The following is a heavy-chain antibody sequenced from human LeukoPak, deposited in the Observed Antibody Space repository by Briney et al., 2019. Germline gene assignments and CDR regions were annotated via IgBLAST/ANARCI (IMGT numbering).Heavy chain of an antibody. D-gene: IGHD5/OR15-5a*01. Sequence: SETLSLTCTVSGASISTYYWSWIRQPAGKGLEWIGRIFASGSTNYNPSLKSRIAMSVDTSKNQFSLSLTSVTAADTAMYYCVQDGPLRSDYWGQGTLVTVSS. CDR3: VQDGPLRSDY. CDR1: GASISTYY. J-gene: IGHJ4*02. CDR2: IFASGST. V-gene: IGHV4-4*07.